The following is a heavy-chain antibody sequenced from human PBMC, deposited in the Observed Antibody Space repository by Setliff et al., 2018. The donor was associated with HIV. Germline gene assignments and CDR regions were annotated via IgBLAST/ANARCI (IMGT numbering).Heavy chain of an antibody. J-gene: IGHJ4*02. Sequence: SETLSLTCAVSGGSISSGGYSWSWIRQPPGKGLEWIGYIYHSGSTYYNPSLKSRVTISIDRSKNQFSLKLSSVTAADTAVYYCARSAYDSSGLPYWGQGTLVTVSS. CDR2: IYHSGST. CDR1: GGSISSGGYS. V-gene: IGHV4-30-2*01. CDR3: ARSAYDSSGLPY. D-gene: IGHD3-22*01.